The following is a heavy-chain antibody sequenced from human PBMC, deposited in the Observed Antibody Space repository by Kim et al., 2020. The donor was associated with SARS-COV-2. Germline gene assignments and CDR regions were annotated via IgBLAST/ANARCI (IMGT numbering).Heavy chain of an antibody. V-gene: IGHV1-69*01. Sequence: AQKFQGRGTITADESTSTASMELSSLRSEDTAVYYCARGLQWLVEAYFDYWGQGTLVTVSS. CDR3: ARGLQWLVEAYFDY. D-gene: IGHD6-19*01. J-gene: IGHJ4*02.